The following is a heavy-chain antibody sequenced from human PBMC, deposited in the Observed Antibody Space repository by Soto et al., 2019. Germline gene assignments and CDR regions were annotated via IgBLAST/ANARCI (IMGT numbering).Heavy chain of an antibody. V-gene: IGHV4-39*01. CDR3: ARHHLYDSSGYSFDY. CDR1: GGSISSSSYY. Sequence: QLQLQESGPGLVKPSDTLSLTCTVSGGSISSSSYYWGWIRQPPGKGLEWIGSIYYSGSTYYNPSLKSRVTISVDTSKNQFSLKLSSVTAADTAVYYCARHHLYDSSGYSFDYWGQGTLVTVSS. J-gene: IGHJ4*02. D-gene: IGHD3-22*01. CDR2: IYYSGST.